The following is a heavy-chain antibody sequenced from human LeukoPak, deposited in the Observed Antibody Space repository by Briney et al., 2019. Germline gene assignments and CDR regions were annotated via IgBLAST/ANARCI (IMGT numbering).Heavy chain of an antibody. CDR3: ARSRYCSGGSCYEPAIFDY. CDR2: ISAYNGNT. V-gene: IGHV1-18*03. Sequence: ASVKVSCKASGYTLTSYGISWVRQAPGQGLEWMGWISAYNGNTKYSQEFQGRVTITRDTSASTAYMELSSLRSEDMAVYYCARSRYCSGGSCYEPAIFDYWGQGTLVTVSS. D-gene: IGHD2-15*01. J-gene: IGHJ4*02. CDR1: GYTLTSYG.